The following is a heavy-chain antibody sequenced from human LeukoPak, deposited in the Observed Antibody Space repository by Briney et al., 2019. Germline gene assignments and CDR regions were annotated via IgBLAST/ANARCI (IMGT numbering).Heavy chain of an antibody. CDR3: ARMGAADYDSSGYLDY. CDR1: GGSFSIYY. V-gene: IGHV4-34*01. D-gene: IGHD3-22*01. J-gene: IGHJ4*02. CDR2: INHSGST. Sequence: PSETLSLTCAVYGGSFSIYYWSWIRQPPGKGLEWIGEINHSGSTNYNPSLKSRVTISVDTSKNQFSLKLSSVTAADTAVYYCARMGAADYDSSGYLDYWGQGTLDTVSS.